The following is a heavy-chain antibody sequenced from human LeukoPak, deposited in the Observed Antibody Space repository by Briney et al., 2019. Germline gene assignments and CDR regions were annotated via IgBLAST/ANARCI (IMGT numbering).Heavy chain of an antibody. D-gene: IGHD3-3*01. V-gene: IGHV3-30*01. CDR1: GFTFSSYA. J-gene: IGHJ4*02. Sequence: SGGSLRLSCAASGFTFSSYAMHWVRQAPGKGLGWVAVISYDGSNKYYADSVKGRFTISRDNSKNTLYLQMNSLRAEDTAVYYCARSTYYDFWSGYMHAWLDYWGQGTLVTVSS. CDR3: ARSTYYDFWSGYMHAWLDY. CDR2: ISYDGSNK.